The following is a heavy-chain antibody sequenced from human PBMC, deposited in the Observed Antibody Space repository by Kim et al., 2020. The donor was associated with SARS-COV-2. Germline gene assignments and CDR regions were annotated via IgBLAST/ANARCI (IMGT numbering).Heavy chain of an antibody. D-gene: IGHD3-16*02. Sequence: SETLSLTCTVSGGSISSSSYYWGWIRQPPGKGLEWIGSIYYSGSTYYNPSLKSRVTISVDTSKNQFSLKLSSVTAADTAVYYCARSPEFSDAFDIWGQGTMVTVSS. V-gene: IGHV4-39*07. CDR3: ARSPEFSDAFDI. CDR2: IYYSGST. J-gene: IGHJ3*02. CDR1: GGSISSSSYY.